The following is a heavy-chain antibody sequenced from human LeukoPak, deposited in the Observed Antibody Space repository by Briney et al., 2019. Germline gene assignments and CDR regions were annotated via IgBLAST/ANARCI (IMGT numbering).Heavy chain of an antibody. CDR1: GFTFSSYW. V-gene: IGHV3-7*01. CDR2: IKQDGSEK. Sequence: QPGGSLRLSCAASGFTFSSYWMSWVRQAPGKGLEWVAKIKQDGSEKYYGDSVKGRFTISRDNAKNSLYLQMNSLRAEDTAVYYCARALWIQLQNMDVWGKGTTVTVSS. J-gene: IGHJ6*03. CDR3: ARALWIQLQNMDV. D-gene: IGHD5-18*01.